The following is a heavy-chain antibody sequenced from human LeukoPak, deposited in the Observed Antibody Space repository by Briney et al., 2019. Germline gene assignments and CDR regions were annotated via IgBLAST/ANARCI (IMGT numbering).Heavy chain of an antibody. J-gene: IGHJ4*02. V-gene: IGHV4-61*01. CDR3: ARGGDWLFDY. CDR2: IYNGVNT. D-gene: IGHD2-21*02. CDR1: GASVSSASY. Sequence: SETLSLTCTVSGASVSSASYWTWIRQPPGKGVEWIAHIYNGVNTNYNPSLKSRVTISVDTSKNQFSLRLNSVTAADTAVYYCARGGDWLFDYWGQGILVTVSS.